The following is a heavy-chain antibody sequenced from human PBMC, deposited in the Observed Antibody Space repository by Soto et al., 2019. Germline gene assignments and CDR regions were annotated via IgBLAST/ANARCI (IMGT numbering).Heavy chain of an antibody. J-gene: IGHJ4*02. D-gene: IGHD2-21*01. CDR1: GFTFSSYG. V-gene: IGHV3-33*01. Sequence: QVQLVESGGGVVQPGRSLRLSCAASGFTFSSYGMHWVRQAPGKGLEWVAVIWYDGSNKYYADSVKGRFTISRDNSKNTLYLQKNSRRAEDTAVYYWAREELRWRGRGWDYWGQGTLVTVSS. CDR2: IWYDGSNK. CDR3: AREELRWRGRGWDY.